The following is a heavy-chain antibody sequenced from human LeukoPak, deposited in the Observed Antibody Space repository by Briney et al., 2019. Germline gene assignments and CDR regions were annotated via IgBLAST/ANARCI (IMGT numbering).Heavy chain of an antibody. CDR2: ISGSGGSV. D-gene: IGHD2-2*01. J-gene: IGHJ4*02. CDR3: AHGAMYQLDY. V-gene: IGHV3-23*01. CDR1: GFTFSNFA. Sequence: GGSLRLSCAASGFTFSNFAMSWVRQAPGKGLEWVSAISGSGGSVYYADSVKGRFTISGDNSRNTLFLQMNSLRAEDTAVYYCAHGAMYQLDYWGQGTLVTVSS.